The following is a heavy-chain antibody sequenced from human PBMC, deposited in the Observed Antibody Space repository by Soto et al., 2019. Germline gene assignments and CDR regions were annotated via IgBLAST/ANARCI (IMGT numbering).Heavy chain of an antibody. V-gene: IGHV3-64*01. CDR1: GFTFSSYA. CDR2: ISSNGGST. J-gene: IGHJ3*02. D-gene: IGHD2-15*01. CDR3: ARAVVVVAATLNDAFDI. Sequence: PGGSLRLSCAASGFTFSSYAMHWVRQAPGKGLEYVSAISSNGGSTYYANSVKGRFTISRDNSKNTLYLQMGSLRAEDMAVYYCARAVVVVAATLNDAFDIWGQGTMVTVS.